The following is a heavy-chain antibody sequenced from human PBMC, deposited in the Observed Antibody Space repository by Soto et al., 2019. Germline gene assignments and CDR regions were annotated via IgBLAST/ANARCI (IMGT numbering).Heavy chain of an antibody. CDR1: GYTFTSYG. V-gene: IGHV1-18*04. Sequence: QVQLVQSGAEVKKPGASVKVSCKASGYTFTSYGISWVRQAPGQGLEWMGWISAYNGNTNYAQKLQGRVTMTTDTSTSTAYMELRSLGSDDTAVYYCARVHGYCSSTSCYPAFWFDPWGQGTLVTVSS. CDR3: ARVHGYCSSTSCYPAFWFDP. D-gene: IGHD2-2*01. J-gene: IGHJ5*02. CDR2: ISAYNGNT.